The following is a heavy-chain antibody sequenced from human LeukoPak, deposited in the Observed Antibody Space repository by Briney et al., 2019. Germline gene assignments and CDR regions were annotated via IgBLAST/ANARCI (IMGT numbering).Heavy chain of an antibody. D-gene: IGHD3-16*01. V-gene: IGHV5-51*01. CDR1: GYNFTPYW. J-gene: IGHJ4*02. CDR3: ARSAVQGGVWV. Sequence: GESLKISCQSSGYNFTPYWIVWVRQKPGKGLEWMGITFAGYSYTIYSPSFQGQVTISVDKSISTAYLQWSSLKASDTAMYYCARSAVQGGVWVWGQGTLVTVSS. CDR2: TFAGYSYT.